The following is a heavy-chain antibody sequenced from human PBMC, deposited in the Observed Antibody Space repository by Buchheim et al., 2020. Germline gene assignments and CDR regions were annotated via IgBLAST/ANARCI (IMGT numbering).Heavy chain of an antibody. J-gene: IGHJ4*02. CDR3: AKYGRSDY. CDR2: ISYDGSNK. CDR1: GFTFSSYA. D-gene: IGHD4-17*01. V-gene: IGHV3-30-3*02. Sequence: QVQLVESGGGVVQPGRSLRLSCAASGFTFSSYAMHWVRQAPGKGLEWVAVISYDGSNKYYADSVKGRFTISRDNSKNTLYLQMNSLSAEDTAVYYCAKYGRSDYWGQGTL.